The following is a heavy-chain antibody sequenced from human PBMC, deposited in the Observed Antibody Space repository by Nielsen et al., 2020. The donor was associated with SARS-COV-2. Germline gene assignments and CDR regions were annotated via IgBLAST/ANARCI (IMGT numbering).Heavy chain of an antibody. J-gene: IGHJ3*02. D-gene: IGHD3-9*01. CDR3: ARATLTGYYNDAFDI. CDR1: GGSISSHNYY. CDR2: LFHSGLT. V-gene: IGHV4-31*03. Sequence: SETLSLTCTVSGGSISSHNYYWSWIRQHPGKGLEWIGYLFHSGLTYDNPSLKTRLIMSVDTSKNQFSLKLNSVTAADTAVYYCARATLTGYYNDAFDIWGQVTMVIVSS.